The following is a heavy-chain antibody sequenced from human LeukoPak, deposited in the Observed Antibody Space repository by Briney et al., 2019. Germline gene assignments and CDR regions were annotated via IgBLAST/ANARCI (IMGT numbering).Heavy chain of an antibody. V-gene: IGHV1-2*02. CDR3: ARVGSPTKSSSWVFYFDY. CDR2: INPNSGGT. Sequence: ASGKVSCKASGYTFTGYYMHWVRQAPGQGLEWMGWINPNSGGTNYAQKFQGRVTMTRDTSISTAYMELSRLRSDDTAVYYCARVGSPTKSSSWVFYFDYWGQGTLVTVSS. J-gene: IGHJ4*02. CDR1: GYTFTGYY. D-gene: IGHD6-13*01.